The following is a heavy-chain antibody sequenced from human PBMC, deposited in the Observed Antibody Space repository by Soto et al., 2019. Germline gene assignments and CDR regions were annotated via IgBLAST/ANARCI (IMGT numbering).Heavy chain of an antibody. CDR3: ATGYCSGGSCYALDDQLPPRYYNYYGMDV. CDR1: GGTFSSYA. Sequence: QVQLVQSGAEVKKPGSSVKVSCNASGGTFSSYAISWVRQAPGQGLEWMGGIIPIFGTANYAQKFQGRVTITADKSTSTAYMELSSLRSEDTAVYYCATGYCSGGSCYALDDQLPPRYYNYYGMDVWGQGTTVTVSS. J-gene: IGHJ6*02. D-gene: IGHD2-15*01. CDR2: IIPIFGTA. V-gene: IGHV1-69*06.